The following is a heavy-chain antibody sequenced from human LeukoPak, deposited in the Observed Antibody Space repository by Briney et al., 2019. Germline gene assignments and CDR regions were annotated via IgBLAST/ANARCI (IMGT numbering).Heavy chain of an antibody. CDR3: ARDWLETRYTYGPAGERYYYYHMDV. CDR1: SASITTYY. CDR2: IYYSGST. V-gene: IGHV4-59*01. J-gene: IGHJ6*03. Sequence: SSETLSLPCTFTSASITTYYWPWIRQPPEKRLEWIGYIYYSGSTSYNPSLNSRVTISIDTSENQVSLELSSVTAADTAVYYWARDWLETRYTYGPAGERYYYYHMDVWGKGTTVTVSS. D-gene: IGHD5-18*01.